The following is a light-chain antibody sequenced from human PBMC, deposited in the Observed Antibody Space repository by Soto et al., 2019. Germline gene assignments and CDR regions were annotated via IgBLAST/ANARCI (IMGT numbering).Light chain of an antibody. CDR1: SSDIGAYNY. Sequence: QSVLTQPAAVSGSPGQSITISCTGTSSDIGAYNYVSWYQHHPGKAPKLIIYEVSNRPSGVSNRFSGSKSANTASLTISGLQADDEADYYCSSYTTSNPYVFGTGTKLPVL. CDR3: SSYTTSNPYV. J-gene: IGLJ1*01. CDR2: EVS. V-gene: IGLV2-14*01.